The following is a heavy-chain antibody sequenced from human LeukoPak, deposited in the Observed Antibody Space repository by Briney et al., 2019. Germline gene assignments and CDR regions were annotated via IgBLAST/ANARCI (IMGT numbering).Heavy chain of an antibody. D-gene: IGHD3-16*01. Sequence: GGSLRLSCAASGFTFSSYSMNWVRQAPGKGLEWVSYISSSSSTIYYADSVKGRFTISRDNAKNSLYLQMNSLRAEDTAVYYCARAAYVWGCFAIFGYWGQGTLVTVSS. CDR1: GFTFSSYS. J-gene: IGHJ4*02. V-gene: IGHV3-48*01. CDR2: ISSSSSTI. CDR3: ARAAYVWGCFAIFGY.